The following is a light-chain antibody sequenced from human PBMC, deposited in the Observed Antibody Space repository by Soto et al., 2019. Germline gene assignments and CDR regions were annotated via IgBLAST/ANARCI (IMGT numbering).Light chain of an antibody. Sequence: ESVLTHSPGTPSLSPGERATLSCRSSHSVSSNYLAWYQQKPGQSPRLLIYGASTRATGIPDRFSGSGSGTDFTLTISSLEPEDFAVYYCQQRSNWPPGLTFGGGTKVDI. CDR3: QQRSNWPPGLT. V-gene: IGKV3D-20*02. J-gene: IGKJ4*01. CDR1: HSVSSNY. CDR2: GAS.